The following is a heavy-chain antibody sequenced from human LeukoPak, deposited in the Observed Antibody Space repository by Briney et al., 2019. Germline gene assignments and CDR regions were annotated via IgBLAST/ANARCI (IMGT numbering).Heavy chain of an antibody. D-gene: IGHD1-26*01. CDR1: GGSISGYF. V-gene: IGHV4-59*01. CDR3: ARGLPGSDAFDI. Sequence: SETLSLTCTVSGGSISGYFWSWTRQPPGKGLEWIGHIYYSGSTNYNPSLKSRVTISVDTSKSQFSLKLSSVTAADTAVYYCARGLPGSDAFDIWGQGTMVTVSS. CDR2: IYYSGST. J-gene: IGHJ3*02.